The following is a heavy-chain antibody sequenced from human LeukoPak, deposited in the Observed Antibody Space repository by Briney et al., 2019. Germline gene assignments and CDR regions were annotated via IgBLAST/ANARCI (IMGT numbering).Heavy chain of an antibody. Sequence: GASVKVSCKASGYTFTVYYMHWVRQAPGQGLEWMGRINPNSGGTNYAQKFQGRVTMARDTSISTAYMELSRLRSDDTAVYYCARVWGGTMRRFDYWGQGTLVTVSS. V-gene: IGHV1-2*06. CDR2: INPNSGGT. CDR3: ARVWGGTMRRFDY. CDR1: GYTFTVYY. J-gene: IGHJ4*02. D-gene: IGHD1-26*01.